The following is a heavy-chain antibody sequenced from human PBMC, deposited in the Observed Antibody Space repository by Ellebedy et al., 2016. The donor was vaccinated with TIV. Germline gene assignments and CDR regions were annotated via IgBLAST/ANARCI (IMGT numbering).Heavy chain of an antibody. J-gene: IGHJ4*02. CDR2: IHPSGGST. Sequence: AASVKVSCKASGYTFSTYYMHWVRRAPGQGLEWVGIIHPSGGSTIYAQQFQGRVTMPRDTYTSTVYMELSSLRSEDTAVYYCMRGPSGGYFDYWGQGTLGPVSS. CDR3: MRGPSGGYFDY. CDR1: GYTFSTYY. D-gene: IGHD3-10*01. V-gene: IGHV1-46*01.